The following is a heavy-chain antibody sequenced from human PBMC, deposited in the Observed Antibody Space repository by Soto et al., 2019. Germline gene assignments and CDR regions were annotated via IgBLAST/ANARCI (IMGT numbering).Heavy chain of an antibody. J-gene: IGHJ4*02. CDR1: GGSFSGYY. CDR3: ARGYFDY. CDR2: ISSSSATI. Sequence: QVQLQQWGAGLLKPSETLSLTCAVYGGSFSGYYWSWVRQAPGKGLEWLSYISSSSATIYYADSVKGRFTISRDNARNSLYLQMNSLRVEDTAVYYCARGYFDYWGQGTLVTVSS. V-gene: IGHV3-11*04.